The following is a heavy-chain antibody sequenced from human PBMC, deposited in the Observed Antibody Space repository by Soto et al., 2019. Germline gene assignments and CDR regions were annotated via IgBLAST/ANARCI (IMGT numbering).Heavy chain of an antibody. CDR2: MSGSSSAT. CDR3: ARDRSESSCSYYY. V-gene: IGHV3-23*01. CDR1: GFNLAANA. D-gene: IGHD1-26*01. Sequence: GGSLRLSCEAFGFNLAANAWSWVRKDPGQGQTWACAMSGSSSATDCTGSVKVRFTISRDNSRNTVCRQMNSLRGDDTAVYYCARDRSESSCSYYY. J-gene: IGHJ6*01.